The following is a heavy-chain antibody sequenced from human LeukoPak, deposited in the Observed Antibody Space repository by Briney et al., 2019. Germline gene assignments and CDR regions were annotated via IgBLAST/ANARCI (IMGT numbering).Heavy chain of an antibody. CDR2: ISAYNGNT. CDR1: GYTFTSYG. Sequence: ASVKVSCKASGYTFTSYGISWVRQAPGQGLEWMGWISAYNGNTNYAQKLQGRVTMTTDTSTSTAYMELRSLRSDDTAVYYCARVLLYYYGSGSYYPLDYWGQGTLVTVSS. V-gene: IGHV1-18*01. J-gene: IGHJ4*02. D-gene: IGHD3-10*01. CDR3: ARVLLYYYGSGSYYPLDY.